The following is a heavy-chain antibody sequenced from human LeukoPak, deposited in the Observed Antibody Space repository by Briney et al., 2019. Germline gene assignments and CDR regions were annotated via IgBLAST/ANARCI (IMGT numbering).Heavy chain of an antibody. CDR3: ARRGVVPAACFDY. J-gene: IGHJ4*02. CDR2: IIPIFGTA. Sequence: ASVKVSCKASGGTFSSYAISWVRQAPGQGLEWMGGIIPIFGTANYAQKLQGRVTMTTDTSTSTAYMELRSLRSDDTAVYYCARRGVVPAACFDYWGQGTLVTVSS. CDR1: GGTFSSYA. V-gene: IGHV1-69*05. D-gene: IGHD2-2*01.